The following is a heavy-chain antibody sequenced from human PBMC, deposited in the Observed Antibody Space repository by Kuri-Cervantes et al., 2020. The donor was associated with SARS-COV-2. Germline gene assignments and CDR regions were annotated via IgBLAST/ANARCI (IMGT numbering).Heavy chain of an antibody. CDR3: ASRVTTSLAFDI. CDR1: GGTFSSYA. CDR2: TIPLFGTT. V-gene: IGHV1-69*06. J-gene: IGHJ3*02. D-gene: IGHD4-11*01. Sequence: SVKVSCKASGGTFSSYAVTWVRQTPGQGLEWMGRTIPLFGTTIYAQKFRGRVTLTADKSTNTAYMELSSLRSEDTAVYYCASRVTTSLAFDIWGQGTMVTVSS.